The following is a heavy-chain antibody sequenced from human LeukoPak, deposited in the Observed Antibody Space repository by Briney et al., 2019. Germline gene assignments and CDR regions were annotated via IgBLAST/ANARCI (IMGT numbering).Heavy chain of an antibody. CDR2: IKEDGSEK. CDR1: GFTFSNYW. CDR3: ARVVVTAIDY. J-gene: IGHJ4*02. D-gene: IGHD2-21*02. Sequence: GGSLRLSCAASGFTFSNYWMSWVRQAPGKGLEWVANIKEDGSEKYYVDSVKGRFTISRDNAKNSLYLQMNSLRAEDTAVYYCARVVVTAIDYWGQGTLVTVSS. V-gene: IGHV3-7*01.